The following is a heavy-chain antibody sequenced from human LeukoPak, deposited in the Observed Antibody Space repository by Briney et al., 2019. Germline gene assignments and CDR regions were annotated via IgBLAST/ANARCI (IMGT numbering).Heavy chain of an antibody. CDR3: TRGGGWYVVDY. V-gene: IGHV3-21*01. D-gene: IGHD6-19*01. J-gene: IGHJ4*02. Sequence: GGSLRLSCAASGFTFSSNSMNWVRQAPGKGLEWVSSISSSSSYIYYADSVKGRVIISRDNAKTSLYLQMNSLRADDTAVYYCTRGGGWYVVDYWGQGTLVTVSS. CDR1: GFTFSSNS. CDR2: ISSSSSYI.